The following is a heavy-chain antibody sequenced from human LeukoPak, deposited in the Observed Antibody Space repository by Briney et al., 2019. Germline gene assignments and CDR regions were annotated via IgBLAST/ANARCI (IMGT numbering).Heavy chain of an antibody. D-gene: IGHD6-13*01. CDR3: AKASAGSSWYLGDDY. V-gene: IGHV3-23*01. J-gene: IGHJ4*02. CDR2: MSDSGVSS. Sequence: GGSLRLSCAASGFTFSSYAMSWVRQAPGKGLEWVSGMSDSGVSSYYADSVKGRFTISRDNSKNTLYLQMNSLRAEDTAVYYCAKASAGSSWYLGDDYWGQGTLVTVSS. CDR1: GFTFSSYA.